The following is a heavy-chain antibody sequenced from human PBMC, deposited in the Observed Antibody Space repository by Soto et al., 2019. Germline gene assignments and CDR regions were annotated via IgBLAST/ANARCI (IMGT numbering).Heavy chain of an antibody. CDR3: ARRGSKVREADY. Sequence: SETLSLTCTVSGYSISSGYYWGWIRQPPGKGLEWIGSIYHSGSTYYNPSLKSRVTISVDTSKNQFSLKLSSVTAADTAVYYCARRGSKVREADYWGQGTLVTVSS. V-gene: IGHV4-38-2*02. CDR1: GYSISSGYY. J-gene: IGHJ4*02. D-gene: IGHD3-10*01. CDR2: IYHSGST.